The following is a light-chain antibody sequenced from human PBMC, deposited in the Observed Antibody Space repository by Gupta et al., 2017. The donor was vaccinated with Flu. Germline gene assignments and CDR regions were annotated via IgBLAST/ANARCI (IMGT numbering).Light chain of an antibody. CDR2: QVS. CDR1: QSLVYSDGNTY. CDR3: MQGSRWPWA. V-gene: IGKV2-30*01. Sequence: ISCRSSQSLVYSDGNTYLHWFQQSPGQSPRRLIYQVSHRESGVPDRFSGSGSGTDFILKISRVEAEDVGVYYCMQGSRWPWAFGQGTKVEIK. J-gene: IGKJ1*01.